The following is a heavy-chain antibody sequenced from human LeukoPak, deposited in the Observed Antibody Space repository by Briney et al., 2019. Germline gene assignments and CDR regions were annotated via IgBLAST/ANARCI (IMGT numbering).Heavy chain of an antibody. J-gene: IGHJ4*02. CDR2: ISSSSTI. CDR1: GFTFSSYS. CDR3: ARGRDGYPYNF. Sequence: GGSLRLSCAASGFTFSSYSMNWVRQAPGKGLEWVSYISSSSTIYYADSVKGRFTISRGNAKNSLYLQMNSLRAEDTAIYYCARGRDGYPYNFWGQGTLVTVSS. V-gene: IGHV3-48*01. D-gene: IGHD5-24*01.